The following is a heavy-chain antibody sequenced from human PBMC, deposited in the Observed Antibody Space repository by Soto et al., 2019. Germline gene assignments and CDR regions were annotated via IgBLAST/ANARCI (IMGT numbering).Heavy chain of an antibody. J-gene: IGHJ4*02. V-gene: IGHV4-59*01. CDR3: ARNYGDNADY. Sequence: QVQLQESGPGLVKPSETLSLTCTVSGGSISFYYRSWILQPLGKGLEWIGYIYYSGSTNYNPSLKSRVTISVDSSKNQFSLKLSSVTAADTAVYYCARNYGDNADYWGQGTLVTVSS. CDR1: GGSISFYY. CDR2: IYYSGST. D-gene: IGHD4-17*01.